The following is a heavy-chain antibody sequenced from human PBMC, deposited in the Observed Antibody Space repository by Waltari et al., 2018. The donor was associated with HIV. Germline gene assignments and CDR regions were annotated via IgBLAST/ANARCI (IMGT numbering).Heavy chain of an antibody. CDR1: GFTFSSYW. V-gene: IGHV3-74*01. J-gene: IGHJ6*02. D-gene: IGHD3-10*01. CDR3: ARGQYYSMDV. Sequence: EVQLVESGGGFVQPGGSLRLSCAASGFTFSSYWLPRVRQAPGKGLVWVSGINRDGSNTRYADSVKGRFTISRDNAKNTLYLQINSLRVEDTAVYYCARGQYYSMDVWGQGTTVTVSS. CDR2: INRDGSNT.